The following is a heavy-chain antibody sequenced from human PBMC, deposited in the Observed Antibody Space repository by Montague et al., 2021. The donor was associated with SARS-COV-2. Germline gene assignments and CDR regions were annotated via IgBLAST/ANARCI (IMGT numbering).Heavy chain of an antibody. CDR3: ARVHFVSRGWYTDAFDI. CDR2: IYYSGST. Sequence: TLSLTCTVSGGSINSGGYYWSWIRQHPGKGLEWIGYIYYSGSTYYNPSLKIRLTISVDTSKNPFSLKLSSVTAADTAVYYCARVHFVSRGWYTDAFDIWGQGTMVTVSS. V-gene: IGHV4-31*03. CDR1: GGSINSGGYY. J-gene: IGHJ3*02. D-gene: IGHD6-19*01.